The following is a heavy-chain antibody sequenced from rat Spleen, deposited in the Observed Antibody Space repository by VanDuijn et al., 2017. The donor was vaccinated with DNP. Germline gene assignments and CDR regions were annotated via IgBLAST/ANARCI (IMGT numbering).Heavy chain of an antibody. Sequence: EVQLVESGGDLVQPGGSLNLSCVASGFTFDTYWMTWIRQVPGKGLEWVASITGGGSTFYPESVKGRFTISRDNAKNTLYLQLNSLRSEDTATYYCAREGGYFDYWGQGVMVTVSS. V-gene: IGHV5-31*01. CDR1: GFTFDTYW. CDR2: ITGGGST. CDR3: AREGGYFDY. J-gene: IGHJ2*01.